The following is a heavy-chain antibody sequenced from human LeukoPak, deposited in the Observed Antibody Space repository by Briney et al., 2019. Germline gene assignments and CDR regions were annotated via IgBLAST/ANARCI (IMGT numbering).Heavy chain of an antibody. D-gene: IGHD1-14*01. CDR2: INPNSGGT. CDR1: GYTFSAYY. V-gene: IGHV1-2*06. CDR3: ARDLSGISSATDAFDM. Sequence: ASVKVFCRASGYTFSAYYIHWVRQAPGQGVEWMGRINPNSGGTDSAQKFQGRVTMTRDTSMNTAYMELSRLKSDDTAVYYCARDLSGISSATDAFDMWGQGTMVTVSS. J-gene: IGHJ3*02.